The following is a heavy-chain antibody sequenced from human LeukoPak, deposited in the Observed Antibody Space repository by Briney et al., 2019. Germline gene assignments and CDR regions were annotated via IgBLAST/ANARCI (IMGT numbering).Heavy chain of an antibody. CDR3: ARATWQLVSPYYFDY. V-gene: IGHV3-7*02. CDR1: GFTFNRYW. D-gene: IGHD1-1*01. J-gene: IGHJ4*02. CDR2: IKSDGSEE. Sequence: GGSLRLSCAASGFTFNRYWMSWVRQAPGKGLEWVAQIKSDGSEEYYADPVRGRFTISRDNAKSSLYLQMNSLRAEDTAVYYCARATWQLVSPYYFDYWGQGTLVTVSS.